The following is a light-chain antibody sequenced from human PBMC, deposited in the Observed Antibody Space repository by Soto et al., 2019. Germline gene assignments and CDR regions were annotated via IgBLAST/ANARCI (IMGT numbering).Light chain of an antibody. CDR3: QQYGTSPLT. Sequence: EVVLTQSPGTLSLSPGERATLSCRASQSVDSNDLARSQQKPGQAPRLLIFRASIRATGIPDRFSGSGSGTDFTLNISGLETEDFAVYSCQQYGTSPLTFGGGTRVE. CDR2: RAS. J-gene: IGKJ4*01. CDR1: QSVDSND. V-gene: IGKV3-20*01.